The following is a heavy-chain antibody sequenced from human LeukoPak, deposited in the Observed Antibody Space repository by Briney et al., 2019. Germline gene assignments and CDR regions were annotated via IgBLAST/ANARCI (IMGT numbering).Heavy chain of an antibody. Sequence: PSETLSLTCTVSGGSIITYYWSWIRQHPGKGLEWIGYIYHSGSTYYNPSLKSRVSISGDTSKNEFSLTLNSVTAADTAVYYCATASKESSGYFKYFVHWGQGSLVTVSS. CDR3: ATASKESSGYFKYFVH. D-gene: IGHD3-22*01. J-gene: IGHJ4*02. CDR1: GGSIITYY. CDR2: IYHSGST. V-gene: IGHV4-59*06.